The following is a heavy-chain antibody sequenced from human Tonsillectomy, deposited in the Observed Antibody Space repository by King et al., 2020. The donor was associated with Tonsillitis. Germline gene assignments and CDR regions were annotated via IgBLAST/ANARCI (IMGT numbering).Heavy chain of an antibody. CDR2: IKEDGGDK. V-gene: IGHV3-7*03. Sequence: VQLVESGGGLVQPGGSLRLSCAASGFTFRKFWMTWVRQTPGKGLEWVANIKEDGGDKYYVDSVKGRFSISRDNARNSVYLQMNSLRVEDTAVYFCVRPSHSTPGDWGQGTLVTVSS. D-gene: IGHD2-21*01. CDR3: VRPSHSTPGD. J-gene: IGHJ4*02. CDR1: GFTFRKFW.